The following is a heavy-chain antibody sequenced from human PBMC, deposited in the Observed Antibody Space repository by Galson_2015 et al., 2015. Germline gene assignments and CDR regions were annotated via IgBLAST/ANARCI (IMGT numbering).Heavy chain of an antibody. D-gene: IGHD4-11*01. V-gene: IGHV1-18*01. Sequence: SVKVSCKASGYTFSSCGLSWVRQAPGEGLEWMGWISTSSSNTKLAQKFQGGVTLTTDSSTSTAYMEVRSLRSDDTALYYCARDRDYTFDYWGQGTLVTVSS. CDR1: GYTFSSCG. CDR3: ARDRDYTFDY. CDR2: ISTSSSNT. J-gene: IGHJ4*02.